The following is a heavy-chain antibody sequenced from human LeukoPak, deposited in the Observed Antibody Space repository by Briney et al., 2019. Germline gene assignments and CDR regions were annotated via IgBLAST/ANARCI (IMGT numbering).Heavy chain of an antibody. CDR3: AKRAHYGSGSYYTLDY. CDR2: ISGSGGST. D-gene: IGHD3-10*01. J-gene: IGHJ4*02. Sequence: GGSLRLSCAASGFTFSSYAMSWVRQTPGKGLEWVSAISGSGGSTYYADSVKGRFTISRDNSKNTLYLQMNSLRAEDTAVYYCAKRAHYGSGSYYTLDYWGQGTLVTVSS. CDR1: GFTFSSYA. V-gene: IGHV3-23*01.